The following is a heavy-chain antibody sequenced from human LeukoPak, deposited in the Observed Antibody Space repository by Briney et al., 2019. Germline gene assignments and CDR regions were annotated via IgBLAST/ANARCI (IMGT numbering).Heavy chain of an antibody. CDR2: ISYDGSNK. J-gene: IGHJ4*02. CDR1: GFTFSSYG. V-gene: IGHV3-30*18. Sequence: PGRSLRLSCAASGFTFSSYGMHWVRQAPGKGLEWVAVISYDGSNKYYADSVKGRFTISRDNSKNTLYLQMNSLRAEDTAVYYCAKPPYYGSGMWFDYWGQGTLVTVPS. CDR3: AKPPYYGSGMWFDY. D-gene: IGHD3-10*01.